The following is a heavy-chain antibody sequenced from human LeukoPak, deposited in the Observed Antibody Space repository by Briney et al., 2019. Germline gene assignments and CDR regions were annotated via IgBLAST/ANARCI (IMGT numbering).Heavy chain of an antibody. Sequence: GGSLRLSCAASGFTFSSYAMSWVRQAPGKGLEWVSGISASGGSTYYADSVKGRFTISRDNSKNTLYLQMNSLTAEDTAVYYCAKPAAIGPYHYYYYMDVWGKGTTVTVSS. J-gene: IGHJ6*03. V-gene: IGHV3-23*01. CDR1: GFTFSSYA. D-gene: IGHD2-2*01. CDR3: AKPAAIGPYHYYYYMDV. CDR2: ISASGGST.